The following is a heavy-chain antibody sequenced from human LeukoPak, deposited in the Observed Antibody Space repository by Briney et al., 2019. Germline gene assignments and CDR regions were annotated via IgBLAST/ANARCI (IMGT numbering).Heavy chain of an antibody. CDR3: ARDKAVTTELTQYFQH. CDR2: ISAYNGYT. Sequence: ASVKVSCKASGYTFTNYGVSWVRQAPGQGLEWMGWISAYNGYTNYAQKFQFGVTMTTDTSTSTAYMELRSLTSDDTAVYYCARDKAVTTELTQYFQHWGQGTLVTVSS. J-gene: IGHJ1*01. CDR1: GYTFTNYG. V-gene: IGHV1-18*01. D-gene: IGHD4-11*01.